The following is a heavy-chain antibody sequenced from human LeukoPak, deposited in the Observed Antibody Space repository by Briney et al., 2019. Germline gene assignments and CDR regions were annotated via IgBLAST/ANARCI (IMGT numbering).Heavy chain of an antibody. CDR1: GFTFSKYW. Sequence: PGGSLRLSCTASGFTFSKYWMHWVRQPPGEGRVLVSRIDPDASSTNYADSVKGRFTISRDNARNTVYLQMNSLRADDTALYYRATIHSGGRRTFDYWGQGILVTVSS. D-gene: IGHD1-26*01. V-gene: IGHV3-74*01. CDR2: IDPDASST. J-gene: IGHJ4*02. CDR3: ATIHSGGRRTFDY.